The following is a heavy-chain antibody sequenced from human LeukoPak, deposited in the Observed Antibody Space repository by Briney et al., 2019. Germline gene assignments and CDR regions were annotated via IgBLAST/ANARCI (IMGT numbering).Heavy chain of an antibody. Sequence: SVKVPCKASGGTFSSYAISWVRQAPGQGLEWMGGIIPIFGTANYAQKFQGRVTITTDESTSTAYMELSSLRSEDTAVYYCARQTGIAAALDYWGQGTLVTVSS. CDR2: IIPIFGTA. D-gene: IGHD6-13*01. V-gene: IGHV1-69*05. J-gene: IGHJ4*02. CDR3: ARQTGIAAALDY. CDR1: GGTFSSYA.